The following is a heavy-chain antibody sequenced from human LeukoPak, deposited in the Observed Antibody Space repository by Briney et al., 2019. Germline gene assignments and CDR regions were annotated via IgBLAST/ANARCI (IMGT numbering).Heavy chain of an antibody. D-gene: IGHD2-2*01. J-gene: IGHJ4*02. CDR2: IKQDGSEK. CDR1: GFTFSDYW. CDR3: ASRYCSSTSCYRPFDY. V-gene: IGHV3-7*01. Sequence: GGSLRLSCGVSGFTFSDYWMNWVRQAPGKGLEWVASIKQDGSEKSYVDSVKGRFTISRDNAKNSLYLQMNSLRAEDTAVYYCASRYCSSTSCYRPFDYWGQGTLVTVSS.